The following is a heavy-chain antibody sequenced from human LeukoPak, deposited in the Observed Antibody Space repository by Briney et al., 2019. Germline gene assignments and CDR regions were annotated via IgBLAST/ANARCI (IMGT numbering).Heavy chain of an antibody. Sequence: GSLRLSCAASGFTFSSYSMNWVRQPPGKGLEWIGTMYYSGSTYYNPSLYSRVTISVDTSKNQFSLKLSSVTAADTAVYYCARDAPIDYGGNSNWFDPWGQGTLVTVSS. V-gene: IGHV4-39*07. J-gene: IGHJ5*02. CDR3: ARDAPIDYGGNSNWFDP. D-gene: IGHD4-23*01. CDR1: GFTFSSYS. CDR2: MYYSGST.